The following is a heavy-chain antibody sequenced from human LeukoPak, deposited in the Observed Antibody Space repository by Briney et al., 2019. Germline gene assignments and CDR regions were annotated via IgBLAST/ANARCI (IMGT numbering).Heavy chain of an antibody. CDR1: GSTFSSYA. Sequence: GGSLRLSCAASGSTFSSYAMHWVRQAPGKGLEWVAVISYDGSNKYYADSVKGRFTTSRDNSKNTLYLQMNSLRAEDTAVYYCARDQAAYYDFWSGGYGMDVWGQGTTVTVSS. CDR3: ARDQAAYYDFWSGGYGMDV. CDR2: ISYDGSNK. D-gene: IGHD3-3*01. J-gene: IGHJ6*02. V-gene: IGHV3-30-3*01.